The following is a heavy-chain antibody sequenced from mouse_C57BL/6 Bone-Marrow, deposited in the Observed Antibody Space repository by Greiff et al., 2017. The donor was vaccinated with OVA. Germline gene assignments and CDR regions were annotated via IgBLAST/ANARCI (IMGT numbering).Heavy chain of an antibody. CDR2: IYPSDSEP. CDR3: AITAQASWFAY. J-gene: IGHJ3*01. V-gene: IGHV1-61*01. CDR1: GYTFTSYW. Sequence: VQLQQPGAELVRPGSSVKLSCKASGYTFTSYWMDWVKQRPGQGLAWIGNIYPSDSEPHYHQKFKDKATLTVDKSSSTAYMQLSSLTSEDSAVYYCAITAQASWFAYWGQGTLGTVSA. D-gene: IGHD3-2*02.